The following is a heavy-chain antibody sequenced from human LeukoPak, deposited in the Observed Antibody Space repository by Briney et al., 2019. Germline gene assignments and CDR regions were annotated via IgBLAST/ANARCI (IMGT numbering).Heavy chain of an antibody. Sequence: ASVKVSCKASGYTFTSYDINWVRQATGQGLEWMGWMNPNSGNTGYAQKFQGRVTMTRNTSISTAYMELRSLRSDDTAVYYCARDLRSIFGVVPARYYFDYWGQGTLVTVSS. D-gene: IGHD3-3*02. CDR1: GYTFTSYD. CDR2: MNPNSGNT. CDR3: ARDLRSIFGVVPARYYFDY. V-gene: IGHV1-8*01. J-gene: IGHJ4*02.